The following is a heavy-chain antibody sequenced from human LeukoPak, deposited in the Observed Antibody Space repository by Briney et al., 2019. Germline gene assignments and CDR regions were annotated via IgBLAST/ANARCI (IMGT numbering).Heavy chain of an antibody. Sequence: LGGSLRLSCAASGFTFSSYGMHWVRQAPGKGLEWVAVIWYDGSNKYYADSVKGRFTISRDNSKNTLYLQMNSLRAEDTAVYYCARTGGQQLVGYYYYYGMDVWGQGTTVTVSS. V-gene: IGHV3-33*01. D-gene: IGHD6-13*01. CDR1: GFTFSSYG. CDR3: ARTGGQQLVGYYYYYGMDV. CDR2: IWYDGSNK. J-gene: IGHJ6*02.